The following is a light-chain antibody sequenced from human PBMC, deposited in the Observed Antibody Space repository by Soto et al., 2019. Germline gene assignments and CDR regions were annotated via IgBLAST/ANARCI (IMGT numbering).Light chain of an antibody. Sequence: EILMTQSPATLSVSPGERATLSCRASQSVSNNLAWYPQKPGQAPRLLIYYASTRATGIPARFSGSGSGTEFPLTICSLPSEDFALYYCQQYNDWPPITFGQGTRLEIK. J-gene: IGKJ5*01. CDR1: QSVSNN. V-gene: IGKV3-15*01. CDR2: YAS. CDR3: QQYNDWPPIT.